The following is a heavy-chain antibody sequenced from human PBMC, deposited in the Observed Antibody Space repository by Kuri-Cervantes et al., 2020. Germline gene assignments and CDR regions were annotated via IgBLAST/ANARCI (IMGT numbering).Heavy chain of an antibody. CDR1: GFTFSSYG. CDR2: ISYDGSDN. V-gene: IGHV3-30*03. Sequence: GGSLRLSCVASGFTFSSYGMHWVRQAPGKGLEWVVVISYDGSDNYYADSVKGRFTISRDNSKNTLYLQMNSLRAEDTAVYYCARPKYCSGGSCLLKPSPYYYYGMDVWGQGTTVTVSS. D-gene: IGHD2-15*01. J-gene: IGHJ6*02. CDR3: ARPKYCSGGSCLLKPSPYYYYGMDV.